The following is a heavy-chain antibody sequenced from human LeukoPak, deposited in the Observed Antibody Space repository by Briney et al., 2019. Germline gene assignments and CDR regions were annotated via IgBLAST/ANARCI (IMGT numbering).Heavy chain of an antibody. CDR1: GSSISSFY. J-gene: IGHJ5*02. D-gene: IGHD6-13*01. CDR2: IYYSGST. CDR3: ARRGSSWFYAENWFDP. V-gene: IGHV4-59*08. Sequence: SETLSLTCTVSGSSISSFYWSWIRQPPGEGLEWIGYIYYSGSTNYNPSLKSRVTISVDTSKNQFSLKLSSVTAADTAVYYCARRGSSWFYAENWFDPWGQGTLVTVSS.